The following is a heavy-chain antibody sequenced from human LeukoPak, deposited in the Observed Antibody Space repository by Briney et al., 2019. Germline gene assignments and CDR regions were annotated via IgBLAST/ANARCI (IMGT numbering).Heavy chain of an antibody. J-gene: IGHJ4*02. Sequence: SVKVSCKASGGTFSSYAISWVRQAPGQGLEWMGGIIPIFGTANYAQKFQGRVTITTDESTSTAYMELSSLRSEDTAVYYCARGPYYYDSSRVFDYWGQRTLVTVSS. CDR3: ARGPYYYDSSRVFDY. V-gene: IGHV1-69*05. CDR2: IIPIFGTA. D-gene: IGHD3-22*01. CDR1: GGTFSSYA.